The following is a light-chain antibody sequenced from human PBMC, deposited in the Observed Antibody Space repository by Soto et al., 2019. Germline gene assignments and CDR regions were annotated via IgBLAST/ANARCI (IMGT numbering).Light chain of an antibody. Sequence: QSVLTQPPSASGTPGQRVTISCSGSSSNIGSNTVYWYQQLPGTAPKLLIYTNSQRPSGVPDRFSGSKSGTSASLAISGLQSEDEADYYCAAWDDSLNGHVVFGGGTKLTVL. V-gene: IGLV1-44*01. CDR2: TNS. CDR1: SSNIGSNT. J-gene: IGLJ2*01. CDR3: AAWDDSLNGHVV.